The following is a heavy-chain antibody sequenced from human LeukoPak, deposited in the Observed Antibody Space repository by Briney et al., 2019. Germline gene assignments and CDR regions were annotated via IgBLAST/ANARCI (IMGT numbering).Heavy chain of an antibody. CDR2: IYYTGST. D-gene: IGHD1-26*01. J-gene: IGHJ4*02. V-gene: IGHV4-59*01. Sequence: PSETLSLTCTVSGGSISSYYWSWIRQPPGKGLEWIGYIYYTGSTNYNPSLRSRVTISVDTSKNQFSLKLSSVTAADTAVYYCARRPASGTYSKRGFFDYWGQGTLVTVSS. CDR1: GGSISSYY. CDR3: ARRPASGTYSKRGFFDY.